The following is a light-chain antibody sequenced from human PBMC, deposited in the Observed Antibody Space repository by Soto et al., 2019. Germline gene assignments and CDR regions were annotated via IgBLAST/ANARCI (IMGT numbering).Light chain of an antibody. CDR3: QQYTSFSHT. V-gene: IGKV1-5*03. CDR2: MAS. CDR1: QSVSSW. J-gene: IGKJ2*01. Sequence: GDGVTITCRAGQSVSSWLAWYQQKPGKAPKLLIYMASTLERGVPSRFGGSGSGTEFTLTISSLQPDDFATYYCQQYTSFSHTFGQGTKLEIK.